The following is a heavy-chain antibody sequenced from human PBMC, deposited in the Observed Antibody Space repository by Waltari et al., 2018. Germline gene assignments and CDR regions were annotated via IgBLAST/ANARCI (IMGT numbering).Heavy chain of an antibody. J-gene: IGHJ6*03. V-gene: IGHV4-31*03. D-gene: IGHD3-10*01. CDR3: ARGNGSGTGLYYYYMDV. CDR2: IYDRGST. Sequence: QVQLQESGPGLVKPSQTLSLTCTVSGGSISSGGYYWSWIRQHPGKGLEWIGYIYDRGSTHYNPSLKSRVTISVDTSKNQFSLKRSSVTAADTAVYYCARGNGSGTGLYYYYMDVWGKGTTVTVSS. CDR1: GGSISSGGYY.